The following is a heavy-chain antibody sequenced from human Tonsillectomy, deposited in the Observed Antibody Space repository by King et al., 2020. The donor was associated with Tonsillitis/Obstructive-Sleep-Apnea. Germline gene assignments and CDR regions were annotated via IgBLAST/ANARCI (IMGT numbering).Heavy chain of an antibody. CDR3: ARVSGSYYLDY. D-gene: IGHD1-26*01. CDR1: GFTFSDHY. J-gene: IGHJ4*02. CDR2: TRNKASSYST. V-gene: IGHV3-72*01. Sequence: VQLVESGGGLVQPGGSLRPSCAASGFTFSDHYMDWVRQAPGKGLEWVGRTRNKASSYSTEYAASVKGRFTISRDDSKNSLYLQVNTLRTDDTAVYYCARVSGSYYLDYWGQGTLVTVSS.